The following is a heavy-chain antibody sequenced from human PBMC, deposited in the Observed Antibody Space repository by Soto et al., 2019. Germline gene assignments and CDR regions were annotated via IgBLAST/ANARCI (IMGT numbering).Heavy chain of an antibody. CDR1: GYAFTSYW. D-gene: IGHD2-2*01. CDR3: ARGYCTTTICDPWFDP. CDR2: IYPGDSDT. Sequence: GESLNISCTGIGYAFTSYWIAWVRQMPGKGLEWVGIIYPGDSDTRYSPSFQGQVTISVDKSITTAYLQWSTLKASDTAMYYCARGYCTTTICDPWFDPWGQGTLVTVSS. J-gene: IGHJ5*02. V-gene: IGHV5-51*01.